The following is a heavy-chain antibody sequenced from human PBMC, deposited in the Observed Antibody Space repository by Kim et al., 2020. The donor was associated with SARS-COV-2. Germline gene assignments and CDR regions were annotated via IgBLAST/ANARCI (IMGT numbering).Heavy chain of an antibody. D-gene: IGHD2-2*01. CDR1: GGSISSGGYY. J-gene: IGHJ4*02. CDR2: IYYSGTT. V-gene: IGHV4-31*03. Sequence: SETLSLTCTVSGGSISSGGYYWSWIRQHPGKGLEWIGYIYYSGTTYYNPSLKSRVTISVNTSKNQFSLKLSSVTAADTAVYYCARGGCSSTSCYANFDYWGQGTLVTGSS. CDR3: ARGGCSSTSCYANFDY.